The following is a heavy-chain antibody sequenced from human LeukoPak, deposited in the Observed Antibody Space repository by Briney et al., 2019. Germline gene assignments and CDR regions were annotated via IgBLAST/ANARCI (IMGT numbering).Heavy chain of an antibody. J-gene: IGHJ6*03. CDR3: ARNPIVVVPAAMPRYYYYYYMDV. CDR2: IIPIFGTA. D-gene: IGHD2-2*01. CDR1: GGTFSSYA. Sequence: SVEVSCKASGGTFSSYAISWVRQAPGQGLEWMGGIIPIFGTANYAQKFQGRVTITTDESTSTAYMELSSLRSEDTAVYYCARNPIVVVPAAMPRYYYYYYMDVWGKGTTVTVSS. V-gene: IGHV1-69*05.